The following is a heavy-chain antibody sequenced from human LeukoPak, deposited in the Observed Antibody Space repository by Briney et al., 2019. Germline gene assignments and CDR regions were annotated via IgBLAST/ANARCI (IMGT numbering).Heavy chain of an antibody. Sequence: PGGSLRLSCAASGFTFTSYGMHWVSQAPGKGLEWVAVISYDGANKYYADSVKGRFTISRDNSKSTLYLQMSSLRAEDTAVYYCAKASGVPWADYAFDIWGQGTMVTVSS. D-gene: IGHD3-10*01. CDR2: ISYDGANK. CDR3: AKASGVPWADYAFDI. CDR1: GFTFTSYG. V-gene: IGHV3-30*18. J-gene: IGHJ3*02.